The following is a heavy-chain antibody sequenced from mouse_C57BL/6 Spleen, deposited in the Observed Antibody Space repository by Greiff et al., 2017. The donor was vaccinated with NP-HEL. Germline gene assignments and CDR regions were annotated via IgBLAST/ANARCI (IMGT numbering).Heavy chain of an antibody. D-gene: IGHD3-2*02. Sequence: EVHLVESGEGLVKPGGSLKLSCAASGFTFSSYAMSWVRQTPEKRLEWVAYISSGGDYIYYADTVKGRFTISRDNARNTLYLQMSSLKSEDTAMYYCTRDSSGYLWFAYWGQGTLVTVSA. CDR2: ISSGGDYI. J-gene: IGHJ3*01. V-gene: IGHV5-9-1*02. CDR1: GFTFSSYA. CDR3: TRDSSGYLWFAY.